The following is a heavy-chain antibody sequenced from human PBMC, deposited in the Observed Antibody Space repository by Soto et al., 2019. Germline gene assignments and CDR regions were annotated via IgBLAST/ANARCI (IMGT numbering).Heavy chain of an antibody. CDR2: ISGSSSGT. J-gene: IGHJ6*02. Sequence: LRLSCEASGFNFVAYAMSWVRQAPGKGLEWVSGISGSSSGTYYTDSVKGRFTISRDNSKNTVYLQMNSLRGEDTAVYYCAKDRSENFWVYYYAMDVWGQGTAVTVSS. CDR1: GFNFVAYA. D-gene: IGHD6-19*01. V-gene: IGHV3-23*01. CDR3: AKDRSENFWVYYYAMDV.